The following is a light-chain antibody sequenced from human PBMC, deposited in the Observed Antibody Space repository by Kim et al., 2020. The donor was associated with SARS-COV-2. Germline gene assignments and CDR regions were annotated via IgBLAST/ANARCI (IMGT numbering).Light chain of an antibody. CDR1: SSNIGSNT. CDR3: AAWDDSLNPHVV. CDR2: SDT. V-gene: IGLV1-44*01. J-gene: IGLJ2*01. Sequence: QRVTISCSGSSSNIGSNTVTWYQQLPGTAPKLLIYSDTQRPSGVPDRFSGSKSGTSASLAISGLQSEDEADYYCAAWDDSLNPHVVFGGGTQLTVL.